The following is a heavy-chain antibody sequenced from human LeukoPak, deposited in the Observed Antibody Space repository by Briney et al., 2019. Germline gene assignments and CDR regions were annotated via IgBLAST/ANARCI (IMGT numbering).Heavy chain of an antibody. Sequence: GGSLRLSCAASGFTFSSYQMKWVRQAPGKGLEWVSYISSSGNTIHYADSVKGRFTISRDNAKNSLYLQMNSLRAEDTAVYYCARDRPDYYDSSGYTYSYYYMDVWGKGTTVTVSS. CDR3: ARDRPDYYDSSGYTYSYYYMDV. CDR1: GFTFSSYQ. D-gene: IGHD3-22*01. CDR2: ISSSGNTI. V-gene: IGHV3-48*03. J-gene: IGHJ6*03.